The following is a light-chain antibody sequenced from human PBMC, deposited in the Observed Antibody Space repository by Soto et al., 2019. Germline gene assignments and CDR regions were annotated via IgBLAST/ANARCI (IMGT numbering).Light chain of an antibody. CDR3: SSYAGSINV. J-gene: IGLJ1*01. CDR1: SSDVGGYNY. V-gene: IGLV2-8*01. Sequence: QSVLTQPTSASGSPGQSVAISCTGTSSDVGGYNYVSWYQQHPGKAPKLMIYEVNKRPSGVPDRFSGSKSGNTASLTVSGLQAEDEADYYCSSYAGSINVFGTGTKLTVL. CDR2: EVN.